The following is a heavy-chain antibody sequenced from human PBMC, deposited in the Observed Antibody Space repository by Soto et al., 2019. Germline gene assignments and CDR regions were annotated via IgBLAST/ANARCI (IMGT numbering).Heavy chain of an antibody. Sequence: PGESLKISCRASGYSFPTYWISWVRQMPGKGLEWMGRIDPSDSKTYYSPSFQGHVTISADKSTSTAYLQLNNLKASDTAMYYCARLSDCWGQGTQVTVSS. V-gene: IGHV5-10-1*01. CDR3: ARLSDC. CDR1: GYSFPTYW. J-gene: IGHJ4*02. CDR2: IDPSDSKT.